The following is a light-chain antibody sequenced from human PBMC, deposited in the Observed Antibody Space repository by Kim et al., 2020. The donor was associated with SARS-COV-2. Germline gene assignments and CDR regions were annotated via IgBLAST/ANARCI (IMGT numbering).Light chain of an antibody. V-gene: IGLV2-23*02. CDR1: ISNVVTYNL. J-gene: IGLJ1*01. Sequence: GQSTTTSCTATISNVVTYNLFSWYQQHPGKAPKLAIYEVRNRPSGVSNRFSGSKSGNTASLTISGLQAEDEADYYCCSYAGSSIYVFGGGTKVTVL. CDR2: EVR. CDR3: CSYAGSSIYV.